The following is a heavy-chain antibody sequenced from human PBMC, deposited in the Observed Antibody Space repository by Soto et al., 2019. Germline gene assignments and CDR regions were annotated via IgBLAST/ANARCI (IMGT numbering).Heavy chain of an antibody. D-gene: IGHD3-22*01. V-gene: IGHV3-30-3*01. CDR1: GFTFSSYA. J-gene: IGHJ4*02. CDR2: ISYDGSNK. Sequence: QVQLVESGGGVVQPGRSLRLSCAASGFTFSSYAMHWVRQAPGKGLEWVAVISYDGSNKYYADSVKGRFTISRDNSKNTLYLQMNSLRAEDTAVYYCARGGAYYDSSGYLDYWGQGTLVTVSS. CDR3: ARGGAYYDSSGYLDY.